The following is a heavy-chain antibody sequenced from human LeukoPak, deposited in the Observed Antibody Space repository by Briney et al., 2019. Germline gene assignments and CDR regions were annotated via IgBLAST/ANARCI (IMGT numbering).Heavy chain of an antibody. CDR2: IYYSGST. CDR3: ARHAGPSGIARYDDY. D-gene: IGHD1-1*01. Sequence: SETLSLTCTVSGGSISSSSYYWGWIRQPPGKGLEWIGSIYYSGSTYYNPSLKSRVTISVDTSKNQFSLKLSSVTAADTAVYYCARHAGPSGIARYDDYWGQGTLVTVSS. V-gene: IGHV4-39*01. CDR1: GGSISSSSYY. J-gene: IGHJ4*02.